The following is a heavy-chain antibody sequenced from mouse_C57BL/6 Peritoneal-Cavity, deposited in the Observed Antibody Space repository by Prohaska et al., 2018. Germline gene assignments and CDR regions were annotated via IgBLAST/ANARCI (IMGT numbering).Heavy chain of an antibody. CDR3: AREDEWFAY. CDR1: GFTFSDYY. J-gene: IGHJ3*01. CDR2: INYDGSST. V-gene: IGHV5-16*01. Sequence: DVKLVESEGGLVQPGSSMKLSCTASGFTFSDYYMAWVRQVPEKGLEWVANINYDGSSTYYLDSLKSRFIIARDNAKNILYLQMSSLKSEDTATYYCAREDEWFAYWGQGTLVTVSA.